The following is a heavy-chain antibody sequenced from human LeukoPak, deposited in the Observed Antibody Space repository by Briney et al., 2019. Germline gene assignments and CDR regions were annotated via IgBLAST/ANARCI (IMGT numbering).Heavy chain of an antibody. CDR2: ISSISSSYI. CDR1: GFTFNNYN. V-gene: IGHV3-21*01. Sequence: PGGSLRLSCAASGFTFNNYNMNWVRQAPGKGLEWVSSISSISSSYIYYADSVKGRFTISRDNARNSLYLKMNSLRAEDTAVYYCAKGHGWEASYYCYYMDVWGKGTTVTISS. D-gene: IGHD1-26*01. CDR3: AKGHGWEASYYCYYMDV. J-gene: IGHJ6*03.